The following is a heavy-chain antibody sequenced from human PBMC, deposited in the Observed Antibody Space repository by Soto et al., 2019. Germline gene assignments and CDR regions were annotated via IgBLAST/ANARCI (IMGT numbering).Heavy chain of an antibody. D-gene: IGHD2-2*01. CDR3: ARDRTDCSSTSCYGYYYYYMDV. CDR1: GGSISRYY. V-gene: IGHV4-59*01. Sequence: ETLSLTCTVSGGSISRYYWSWIRQPPGKGLEWIGYIYYSGSTNYNPSLKSRVTISVDTSKNQFSLKLSSVTAADTAVYYCARDRTDCSSTSCYGYYYYYMDVWGKGTTVNVSS. J-gene: IGHJ6*03. CDR2: IYYSGST.